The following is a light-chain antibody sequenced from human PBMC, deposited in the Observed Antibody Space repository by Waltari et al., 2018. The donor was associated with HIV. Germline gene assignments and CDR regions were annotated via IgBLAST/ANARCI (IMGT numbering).Light chain of an antibody. J-gene: IGLJ1*01. CDR3: CSYAGGSRV. Sequence: QSALTQPRSVSGSPGQSVTISCPGTSSAVGGYNFVSWYQQHPGKVPKLLVYGVSKRPSGVPDRFSGSKSGNTASLTISGLQVEDEGDYYCCSYAGGSRVFGAGTKVTVL. CDR2: GVS. V-gene: IGLV2-11*01. CDR1: SSAVGGYNF.